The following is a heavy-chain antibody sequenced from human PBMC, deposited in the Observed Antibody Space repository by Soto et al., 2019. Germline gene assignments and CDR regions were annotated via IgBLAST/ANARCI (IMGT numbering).Heavy chain of an antibody. CDR1: GFTFSSYW. CDR3: ARIRREYSGYGVVYYMDV. J-gene: IGHJ6*03. CDR2: IKQDGSEK. Sequence: GGSLRLSCAASGFTFSSYWMSWVRQAPGKGLEWVANIKQDGSEKYYVDSVKGRFTISRDNAKNSLYLQMNSLRAEDTAVYYCARIRREYSGYGVVYYMDVWGKGTTVTVSS. D-gene: IGHD5-12*01. V-gene: IGHV3-7*01.